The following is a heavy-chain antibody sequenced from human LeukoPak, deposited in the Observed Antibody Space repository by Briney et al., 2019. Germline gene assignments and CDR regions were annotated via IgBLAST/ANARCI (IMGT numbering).Heavy chain of an antibody. CDR3: AKGGVYCSSTSCYSDAFDI. D-gene: IGHD2-2*01. CDR1: GFTFSSYA. Sequence: PGGSLRLSCAASGFTFSSYAMSWVRQAPGKGLEWVSAISGSGGSTYYADSVKGRFTISRDNPKNTLYLQMNSLRAEDTAVYYCAKGGVYCSSTSCYSDAFDIWGQGTMVTVSS. V-gene: IGHV3-23*01. J-gene: IGHJ3*02. CDR2: ISGSGGST.